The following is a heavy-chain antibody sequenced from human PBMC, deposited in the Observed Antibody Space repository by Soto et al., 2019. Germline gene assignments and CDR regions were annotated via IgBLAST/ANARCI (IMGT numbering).Heavy chain of an antibody. CDR2: IIPIFGTA. V-gene: IGHV1-69*13. CDR1: GGTFSSYA. D-gene: IGHD3-22*01. J-gene: IGHJ4*02. Sequence: SVKVSCKASGGTFSSYAISWVRQAPGQGLEWMGGIIPIFGTANYAQKFQGRVTITADESTSTAYMELSSLRSEDTAVYYCARSNYYDSSGYYYVPPSYFDYWGQGTLVTVSS. CDR3: ARSNYYDSSGYYYVPPSYFDY.